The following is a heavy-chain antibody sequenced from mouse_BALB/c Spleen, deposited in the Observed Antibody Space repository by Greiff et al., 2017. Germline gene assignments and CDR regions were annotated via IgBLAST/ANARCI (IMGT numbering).Heavy chain of an antibody. D-gene: IGHD3-3*01. Sequence: EVQLVESGGGLVKPGGSLKLSCAASGFTFSSYTMSWVRQTPEKRLEWVATISSGGSYTYYPDSVKGRFTISRDNAKNTLYRQMSSLKSEDTAVYYCTRDAGTGAMDYWGQGTSVTVSS. J-gene: IGHJ4*01. CDR3: TRDAGTGAMDY. CDR1: GFTFSSYT. CDR2: ISSGGSYT. V-gene: IGHV5-6-4*01.